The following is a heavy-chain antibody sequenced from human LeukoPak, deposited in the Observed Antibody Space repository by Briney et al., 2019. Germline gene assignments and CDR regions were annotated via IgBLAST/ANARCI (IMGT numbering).Heavy chain of an antibody. V-gene: IGHV3-15*01. J-gene: IGHJ6*03. Sequence: GGSLRLSCAASGFTFSNAWMSWVRQAPGKGLEWVGRIKSKTDGGTTDYAAPVKGRFTISRDDSKNTLYLQMNSQKTEDTAVYYCTTNGIAAAGKRGYYYYYYYMDVWGKGTTVTVSS. CDR3: TTNGIAAAGKRGYYYYYYYMDV. CDR1: GFTFSNAW. D-gene: IGHD6-13*01. CDR2: IKSKTDGGTT.